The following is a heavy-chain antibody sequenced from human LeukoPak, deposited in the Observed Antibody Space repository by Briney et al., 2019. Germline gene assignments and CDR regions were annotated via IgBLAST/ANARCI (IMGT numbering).Heavy chain of an antibody. CDR3: AKAKYDFWSGYLDY. CDR2: IRYDGSNK. V-gene: IGHV3-30*02. J-gene: IGHJ4*02. Sequence: PGGSLRLSCAASGFTFSSYGMHWVRQAPGKGLEWVAFIRYDGSNKYYADSVKGRFTISRDNSKNTLYLQMNSLRAEDTAVYYCAKAKYDFWSGYLDYWGQGTLVTVSS. CDR1: GFTFSSYG. D-gene: IGHD3-3*01.